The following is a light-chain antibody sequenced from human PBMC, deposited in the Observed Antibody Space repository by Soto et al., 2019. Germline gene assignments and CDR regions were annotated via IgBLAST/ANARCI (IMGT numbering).Light chain of an antibody. CDR1: QSVNST. CDR3: QQYNNWPYT. CDR2: DAS. J-gene: IGKJ2*01. V-gene: IGKV3-15*01. Sequence: EIMMTQSPATLSVSPGERSALSCRASQSVNSTFAWYQQKPCQSPRLLIYDASTRATDIPARFSGSGSATEYTLTISSHESLDCAVYYCQQYNNWPYTFGQVTKLEIK.